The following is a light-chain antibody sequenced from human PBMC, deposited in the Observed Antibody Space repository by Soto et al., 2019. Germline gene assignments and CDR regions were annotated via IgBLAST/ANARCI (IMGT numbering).Light chain of an antibody. CDR3: QQRSDWPIT. CDR1: QSVSRN. V-gene: IGKV3-11*01. Sequence: EVVLTQSPGTLSLSPGGRATLSCRASQSVSRNLAWYQQKPGQAPRLLIYDVSTRATGVPARFSGSGSGTDFTLTITSLEPEDFAVYSCQQRSDWPITFGQGTRLEIK. CDR2: DVS. J-gene: IGKJ5*01.